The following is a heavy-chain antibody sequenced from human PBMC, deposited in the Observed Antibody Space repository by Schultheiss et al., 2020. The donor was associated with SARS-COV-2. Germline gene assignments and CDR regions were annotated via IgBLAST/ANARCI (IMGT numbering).Heavy chain of an antibody. CDR3: AREGDSSSSIPYYYYGMDV. CDR1: GGSISSYY. D-gene: IGHD6-6*01. V-gene: IGHV4-59*12. CDR2: IYYSGST. J-gene: IGHJ6*02. Sequence: SETLSLTCTVSGGSISSYYWSWIRQPPGKGLEWIGSIYYSGSTYYNPSLKSRVTISVDTSKNQFSLKLSSVTAADTAVYYCAREGDSSSSIPYYYYGMDVWGQGTTVTVSS.